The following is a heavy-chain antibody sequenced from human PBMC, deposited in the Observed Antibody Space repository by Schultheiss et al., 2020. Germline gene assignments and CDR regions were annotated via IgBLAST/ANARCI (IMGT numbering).Heavy chain of an antibody. J-gene: IGHJ4*02. D-gene: IGHD6-13*01. CDR2: IYWNDDK. CDR3: ALRRAVTGTWDDYFGF. V-gene: IGHV2-5*01. CDR1: GFSLSTAGVG. Sequence: SGPTLVKTTQTLTLTCNFSGFSLSTAGVGVGWIRQPPGKALEWLALIYWNDDKRYSPSLKTRLTVTKDTSKNQVVLTMTNMDPVDTATYYCALRRAVTGTWDDYFGFWGQGTLVTVSS.